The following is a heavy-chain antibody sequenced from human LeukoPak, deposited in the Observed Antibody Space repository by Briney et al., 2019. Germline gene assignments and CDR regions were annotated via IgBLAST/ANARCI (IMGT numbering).Heavy chain of an antibody. D-gene: IGHD2-2*01. CDR2: IYHSGSA. CDR3: ARDPRWLTPDCTSTSCYENYFGP. Sequence: SETLSLTCGVSGYSISSGYQWAWIRQSPGKGLEWIGSIYHSGSAHYNPSLKSRVTISVETSKNQFSLNMYSVTAADTAVYYYARDPRWLTPDCTSTSCYENYFGPWGQGTLVTVSS. J-gene: IGHJ5*02. CDR1: GYSISSGYQ. V-gene: IGHV4-38-2*02.